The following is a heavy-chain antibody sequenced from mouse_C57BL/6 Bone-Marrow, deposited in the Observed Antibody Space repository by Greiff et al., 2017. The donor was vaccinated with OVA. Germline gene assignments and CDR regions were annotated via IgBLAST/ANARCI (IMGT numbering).Heavy chain of an antibody. D-gene: IGHD4-1*01. Sequence: QVQLQQSGPELVKPGASVKISCKASGYAFSSSWMNWVKQRPGKGLEWIGRIYPGDGDTNYNGKFKGKATLTADKSSSTAYMQLSSLTSEDSAVSVCARGGELGRRFYWYFDDWGKGTTVTVSS. J-gene: IGHJ1*03. CDR3: ARGGELGRRFYWYFDD. CDR2: IYPGDGDT. V-gene: IGHV1-82*01. CDR1: GYAFSSSW.